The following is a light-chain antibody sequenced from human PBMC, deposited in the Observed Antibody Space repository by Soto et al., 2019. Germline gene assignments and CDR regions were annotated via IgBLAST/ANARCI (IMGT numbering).Light chain of an antibody. CDR2: EVT. V-gene: IGLV2-14*01. CDR3: SSYTTSSTWV. J-gene: IGLJ3*02. CDR1: SSDVGGYDY. Sequence: QSALTQSASVSGSPGQSITIPCTGTSSDVGGYDYVSWYQQHPGKVPKLIIYEVTDRPSGVSSRFSGSKSGNTASLTISGLQAEDEADYYCSSYTTSSTWVFGGGTKVTVL.